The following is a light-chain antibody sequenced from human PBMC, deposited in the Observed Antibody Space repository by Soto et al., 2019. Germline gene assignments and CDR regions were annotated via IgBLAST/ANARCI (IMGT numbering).Light chain of an antibody. Sequence: EIGLTQSPDTLSVSPGERATLSCRASQTVGSNLAWYQQKPGQAPRLPIYGASTRASDTPARFSGSGSVTEFALTISSLQSEDFAVYYCQQYNNWPITFGQGTRLEIK. J-gene: IGKJ5*01. V-gene: IGKV3D-15*01. CDR1: QTVGSN. CDR3: QQYNNWPIT. CDR2: GAS.